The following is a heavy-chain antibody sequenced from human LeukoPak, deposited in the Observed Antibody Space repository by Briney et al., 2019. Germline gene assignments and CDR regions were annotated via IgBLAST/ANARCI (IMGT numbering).Heavy chain of an antibody. CDR1: GGSISSYY. V-gene: IGHV4-59*01. Sequence: SETLSLTCTVSGGSISSYYWSWIRQPPGKGLEWIGYIYYSGSTNYNPSLKSRVTISVDTSKNQFSLKLSSVTAADTAVYYCVRRTSGDSSMDVWGQGTTVTVSS. J-gene: IGHJ6*02. D-gene: IGHD3-16*01. CDR2: IYYSGST. CDR3: VRRTSGDSSMDV.